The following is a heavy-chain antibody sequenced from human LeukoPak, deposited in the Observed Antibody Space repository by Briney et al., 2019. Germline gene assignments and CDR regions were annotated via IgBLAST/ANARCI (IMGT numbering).Heavy chain of an antibody. CDR2: IYPGDSDT. J-gene: IGHJ6*02. D-gene: IGHD6-19*01. Sequence: GESLKISCKASEYSFTNDWIGWVRQMPGKGLEWMGIIYPGDSDTRYSPSFQGQVTISADKSISTTYLQWSSLRASDTAMYYCARLIAVAGTLRYGMDVWGQGTTVTVSS. V-gene: IGHV5-51*01. CDR3: ARLIAVAGTLRYGMDV. CDR1: EYSFTNDW.